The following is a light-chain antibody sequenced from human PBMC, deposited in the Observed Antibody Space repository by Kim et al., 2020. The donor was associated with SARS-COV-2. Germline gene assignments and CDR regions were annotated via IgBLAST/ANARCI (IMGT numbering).Light chain of an antibody. Sequence: SSELTQDPAVSVALGQTVRITCQGDSLRSYYATWYQQKPGQAPIVVIYGKNNRPSGIPDRFSGSSSGNTASLTITGTPAGVEADYYCNSRDSNDNSALGG. CDR3: NSRDSNDNSA. V-gene: IGLV3-19*01. CDR1: SLRSYY. CDR2: GKN. J-gene: IGLJ2*01.